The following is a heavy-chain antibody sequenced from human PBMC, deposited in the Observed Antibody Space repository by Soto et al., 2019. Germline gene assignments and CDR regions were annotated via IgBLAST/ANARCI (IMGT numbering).Heavy chain of an antibody. Sequence: QVQLVQSGAEVKKPGSSVKVSCKASGGTFSSYAISWVRQAPGQGLEWMGGIIPIFGTANYAQKFQGRVTITADESTSTAYMELSSLRSEDTAVYYCASWSGSYYRDPWYFDYWGQGTLVTVSS. J-gene: IGHJ4*02. D-gene: IGHD1-26*01. CDR1: GGTFSSYA. CDR3: ASWSGSYYRDPWYFDY. V-gene: IGHV1-69*01. CDR2: IIPIFGTA.